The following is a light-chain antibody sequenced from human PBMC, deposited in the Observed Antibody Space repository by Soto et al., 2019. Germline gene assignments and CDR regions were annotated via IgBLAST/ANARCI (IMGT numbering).Light chain of an antibody. CDR3: SSYTSSSLYV. CDR2: DVS. Sequence: QSALTQPASVSGSPGQSNTISCTGTSSDVGGYNYVSWYQQHPGKAPKLMIYDVSNRPSGVSNRFSGSKSGNTASLTISGLQAVDEADYYCSSYTSSSLYVFGTGTKVTVL. CDR1: SSDVGGYNY. V-gene: IGLV2-14*01. J-gene: IGLJ1*01.